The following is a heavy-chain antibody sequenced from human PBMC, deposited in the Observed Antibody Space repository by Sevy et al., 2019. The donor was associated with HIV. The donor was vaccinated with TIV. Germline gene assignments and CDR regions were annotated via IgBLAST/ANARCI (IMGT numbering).Heavy chain of an antibody. CDR1: GFTFSSYA. Sequence: GGSLRLSCAASGFTFSSYAMSWVRQAPGKGLELDSAISGSGGSTYYPDSVKGRLTISRDNSKNTLYLQMNSLRAEDTAVYYCAKVLAVAGPFDYWGQGTLVTVSS. V-gene: IGHV3-23*01. CDR2: ISGSGGST. CDR3: AKVLAVAGPFDY. J-gene: IGHJ4*02. D-gene: IGHD6-19*01.